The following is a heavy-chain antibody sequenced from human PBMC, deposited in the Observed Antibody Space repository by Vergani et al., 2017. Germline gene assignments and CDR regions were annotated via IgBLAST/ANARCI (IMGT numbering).Heavy chain of an antibody. D-gene: IGHD3-22*01. CDR2: IYYSGST. Sequence: QLQLQESGPGLVKPSETLSLTCTVSGGSISSSSYYWGWIRQPPGKGLEWIGSIYYSGSTYYNPSLKSRVTISVDTSKNQFSLKLSSVTAADTAVYYCARSSGRHYYDSPGGDYWGQGTLVTVSS. CDR3: ARSSGRHYYDSPGGDY. V-gene: IGHV4-39*01. J-gene: IGHJ4*02. CDR1: GGSISSSSYY.